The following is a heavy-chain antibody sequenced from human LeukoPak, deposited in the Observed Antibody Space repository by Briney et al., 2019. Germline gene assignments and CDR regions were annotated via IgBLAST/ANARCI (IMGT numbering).Heavy chain of an antibody. Sequence: ASAKVSCKAYLGNFGSCAIGWVRQAPGQGLEWMGGIIPIFGTANYAQKFQGRVTITTDESTSTAYMELSSLRSEDTAVYYCARTIFGVVIPTENWFDPWGQGTLVTVSS. CDR1: LGNFGSCA. CDR2: IIPIFGTA. V-gene: IGHV1-69*05. D-gene: IGHD3-3*01. J-gene: IGHJ5*02. CDR3: ARTIFGVVIPTENWFDP.